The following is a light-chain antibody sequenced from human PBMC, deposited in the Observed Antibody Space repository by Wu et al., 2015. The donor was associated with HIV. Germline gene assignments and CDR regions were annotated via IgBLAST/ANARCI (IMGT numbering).Light chain of an antibody. J-gene: IGKJ1*01. CDR3: QQFGTSSWT. CDR1: QSIISSY. CDR2: GAS. V-gene: IGKV3-20*01. Sequence: EVVLTQSPGTLSLPPGESATLSCRASQSIISSYLAWYQQKPGQAPRLLIYGASARATGIPDRFSGSGSGTDFTLTITRLEPEDFAVYFCQQFGTSSWTFGLRDQGG.